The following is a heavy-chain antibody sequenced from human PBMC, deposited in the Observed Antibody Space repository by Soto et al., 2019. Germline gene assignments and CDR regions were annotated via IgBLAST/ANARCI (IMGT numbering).Heavy chain of an antibody. V-gene: IGHV3-23*01. CDR3: AKDPVFELFPYYFDY. J-gene: IGHJ4*02. D-gene: IGHD2-21*01. CDR1: RFTFINYA. CDR2: ISGSGGST. Sequence: GGSLRLSCAASRFTFINYAMSWVRQGPGKGLEWVSGISGSGGSTYYADSVKGRFTISRDNSKNTLYLQMNSLRAEDTAVYYCAKDPVFELFPYYFDYWGQGTLVTVSS.